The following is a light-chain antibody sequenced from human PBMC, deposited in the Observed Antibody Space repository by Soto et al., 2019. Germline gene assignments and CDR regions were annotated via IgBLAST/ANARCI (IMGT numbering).Light chain of an antibody. V-gene: IGKV1-12*01. Sequence: DIQMSQSPSTLSGSVGDRVTITCRASQGIYKWLAWYQQKPGKAPKLLISDASTLQPGVPSRFSGSGSGTDFTLTISSPQPEDFATYYCQQTNNFPLTFGGGTKVDIK. J-gene: IGKJ4*01. CDR3: QQTNNFPLT. CDR1: QGIYKW. CDR2: DAS.